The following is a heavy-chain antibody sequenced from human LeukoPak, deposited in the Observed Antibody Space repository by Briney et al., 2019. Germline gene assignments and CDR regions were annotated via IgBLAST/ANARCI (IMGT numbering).Heavy chain of an antibody. V-gene: IGHV3-30*04. CDR1: GFTFSSYA. CDR3: ARGEIQLWLGSGGGNFDY. Sequence: PGGSLRLSCAASGFTFSSYAMHWVRQAPGKGLEWVAVISYDGSNKYYADSVKGRFTISRDNSKNTLYLQMNSLRAEDTAVYYCARGEIQLWLGSGGGNFDYWGQGTLVTVSS. D-gene: IGHD5-18*01. J-gene: IGHJ4*02. CDR2: ISYDGSNK.